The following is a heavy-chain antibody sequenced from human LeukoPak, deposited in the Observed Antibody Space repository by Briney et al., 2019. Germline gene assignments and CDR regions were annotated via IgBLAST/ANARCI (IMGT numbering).Heavy chain of an antibody. Sequence: PGGSLRLSCAASGFTFSLYGVHWVRQAPGKGLDWVAFIRYDGSEKYYADSVKGRFTISRDNAKNSLYLQMNSLRAEDTAVYYCASEGPHCSGGSCQRNDYWGQGTLVTVSS. CDR2: IRYDGSEK. D-gene: IGHD2-15*01. J-gene: IGHJ4*02. V-gene: IGHV3-30*02. CDR3: ASEGPHCSGGSCQRNDY. CDR1: GFTFSLYG.